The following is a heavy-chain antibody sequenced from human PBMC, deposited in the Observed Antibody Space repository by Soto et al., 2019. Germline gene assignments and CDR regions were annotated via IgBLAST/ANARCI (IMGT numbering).Heavy chain of an antibody. CDR2: INPNSGGT. D-gene: IGHD2-15*01. J-gene: IGHJ6*02. V-gene: IGHV1-2*04. CDR3: ARFSLSGGRGGNHYYYTVMDV. Sequence: ASGKVSCKASGYTFTVYYMHGLRQAPGQGLEWMGWINPNSGGTNYAQKFQGWVTMTRDTSISTAYMELSRLRSDDTAVYYCARFSLSGGRGGNHYYYTVMDVWVQGTTVPVS. CDR1: GYTFTVYY.